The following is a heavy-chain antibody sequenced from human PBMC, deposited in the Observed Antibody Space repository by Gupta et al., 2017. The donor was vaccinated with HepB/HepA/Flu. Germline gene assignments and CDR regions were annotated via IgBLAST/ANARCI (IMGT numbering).Heavy chain of an antibody. V-gene: IGHV3-30-3*01. CDR1: GFTSRTYA. CDR2: ISYDGSNK. J-gene: IGHJ4*02. D-gene: IGHD5-18*01. Sequence: QVQLLEPGGGVVQPGRSVRLSCAASGFTSRTYATHSFRQAPGKGLGWVAVISYDGSNKYYADTVKGRFTISRDNSKNTLYLQMNSLRAEDTAVYYCARDLPTGYSYGFGFDYWGQGTLVTVSS. CDR3: ARDLPTGYSYGFGFDY.